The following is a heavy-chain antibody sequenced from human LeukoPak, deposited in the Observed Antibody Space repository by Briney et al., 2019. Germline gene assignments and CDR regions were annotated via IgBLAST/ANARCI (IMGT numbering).Heavy chain of an antibody. CDR2: IYPADSDT. Sequence: GASLQISCKGSGYSFTSYWIGWVRQLPGKGLEWMGIIYPADSDTRYSPSFQGQVTISADKSISTAYLQWSSLKASDTAMYYCARHQAAAGFFDYWGQGTLVTVSS. J-gene: IGHJ4*02. V-gene: IGHV5-51*01. D-gene: IGHD6-13*01. CDR1: GYSFTSYW. CDR3: ARHQAAAGFFDY.